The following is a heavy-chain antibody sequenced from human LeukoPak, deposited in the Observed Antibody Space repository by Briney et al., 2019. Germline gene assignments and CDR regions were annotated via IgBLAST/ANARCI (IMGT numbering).Heavy chain of an antibody. CDR3: AKVIGGVPIYYYYLMDV. V-gene: IGHV3-30*18. D-gene: IGHD3-16*01. CDR1: GFTFSSYD. J-gene: IGHJ6*02. CDR2: ISFDGSNK. Sequence: GGSLRLSCAASGFTFSSYDMHWVRQAPGKGLEWVALISFDGSNKYYADSVKGRFTISRDNSKNTLYLQMNSLRAEDTAVYYCAKVIGGVPIYYYYLMDVWGQGTTVTVSS.